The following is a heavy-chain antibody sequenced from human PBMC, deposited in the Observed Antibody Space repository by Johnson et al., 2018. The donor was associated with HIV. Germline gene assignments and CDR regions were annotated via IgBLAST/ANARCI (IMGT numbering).Heavy chain of an antibody. J-gene: IGHJ3*02. D-gene: IGHD2-2*01. CDR2: ISDDGNNK. CDR1: GFRFSTYA. CDR3: AKDLHGYQLRDDAFDI. Sequence: QVLLVESGGGVVQPGRSLRLSCAASGFRFSTYALHWVRQTPGKGLEWVALISDDGNNKYYADSVKGRFTISRDNSKNTLYLQMNSLRVEDTAVYYCAKDLHGYQLRDDAFDIWGQGTMVTVSS. V-gene: IGHV3-30-3*01.